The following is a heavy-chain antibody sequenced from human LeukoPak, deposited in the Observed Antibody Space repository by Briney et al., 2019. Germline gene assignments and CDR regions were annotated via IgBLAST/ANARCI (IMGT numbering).Heavy chain of an antibody. J-gene: IGHJ4*02. Sequence: EASVTVSCKASGGTFSSYAISWVRQAPGQGLEWMGGIIPIFGTANYAQKFQGRVTITADESTSTAYMELSSLRSEDTAVYYCAREARHDYGDYYYFDYWGQGTLVTVSS. V-gene: IGHV1-69*13. CDR3: AREARHDYGDYYYFDY. CDR2: IIPIFGTA. D-gene: IGHD4-17*01. CDR1: GGTFSSYA.